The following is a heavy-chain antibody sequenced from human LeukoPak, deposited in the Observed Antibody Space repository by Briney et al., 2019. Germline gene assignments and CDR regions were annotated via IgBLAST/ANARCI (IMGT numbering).Heavy chain of an antibody. V-gene: IGHV5-51*01. CDR1: GYRFTSYW. Sequence: GESLKISFKGSGYRFTSYWIGWVRPMPGKGLEWMGIIYPGDSDTRYSPSFQGQVTISADKSISTAYLQWSSLKASDTAMYYCARQYSSSWYLWFDPWGQGTLVTVSS. D-gene: IGHD6-13*01. CDR2: IYPGDSDT. CDR3: ARQYSSSWYLWFDP. J-gene: IGHJ5*02.